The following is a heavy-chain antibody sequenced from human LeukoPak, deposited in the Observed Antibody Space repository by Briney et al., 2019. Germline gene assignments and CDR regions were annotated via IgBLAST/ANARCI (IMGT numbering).Heavy chain of an antibody. D-gene: IGHD4-11*01. CDR2: IYSGGST. CDR1: GFTVSSNY. V-gene: IGHV3-66*01. J-gene: IGHJ6*02. CDR3: AREVSTVFYGMDV. Sequence: GGSLRLSCAASGFTVSSNYMSWVRQAPGKGLEWVSVIYSGGSTYYADSVKGRFTISRDSSKNTLYLQMNSLRAEDTAVYYCAREVSTVFYGMDVWGQGTTVSVSS.